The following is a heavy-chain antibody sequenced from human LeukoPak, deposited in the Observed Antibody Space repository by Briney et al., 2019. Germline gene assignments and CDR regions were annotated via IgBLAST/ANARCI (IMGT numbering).Heavy chain of an antibody. D-gene: IGHD1-26*01. Sequence: PGGSLRLSCAASGFTFSSYGMHWVRQAPGKGLEWVAVIWYDGSNKYYADSVKGRFTIPRDNSKNTLYLQMNSLRAEDTAVYYCAKGSGSYPFDYWGQGTLVTVSS. CDR3: AKGSGSYPFDY. CDR1: GFTFSSYG. J-gene: IGHJ4*02. CDR2: IWYDGSNK. V-gene: IGHV3-33*06.